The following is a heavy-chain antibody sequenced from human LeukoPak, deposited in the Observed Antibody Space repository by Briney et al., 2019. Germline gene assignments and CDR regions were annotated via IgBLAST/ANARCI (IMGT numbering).Heavy chain of an antibody. D-gene: IGHD3-3*01. J-gene: IGHJ4*02. CDR3: ARANTIFGVVINGDYFDY. Sequence: GSLRLSCAASGFTFSSYTMNWVRQAPGKGLEWIGEINHSGSTNYNPSLKSRVTISVDTSKNQFSLKLSSVTAADTAVYYCARANTIFGVVINGDYFDYWGQGTLVTVSS. V-gene: IGHV4-34*01. CDR2: INHSGST. CDR1: GFTFSSYT.